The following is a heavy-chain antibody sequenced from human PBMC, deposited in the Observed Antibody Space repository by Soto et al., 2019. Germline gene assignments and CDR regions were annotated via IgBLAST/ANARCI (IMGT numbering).Heavy chain of an antibody. CDR2: IFPGDSDT. CDR1: GFSFSNYW. V-gene: IGHV5-51*01. Sequence: GESLKISCKGSGFSFSNYWIGWVRQKPGEGLEWMGIIFPGDSDTRYSPSFQGQVTISADKSISTAYLQWSSLKASDTAMYYCARVRESTAAFDYWGQGTLVTVSS. D-gene: IGHD2-8*02. J-gene: IGHJ4*02. CDR3: ARVRESTAAFDY.